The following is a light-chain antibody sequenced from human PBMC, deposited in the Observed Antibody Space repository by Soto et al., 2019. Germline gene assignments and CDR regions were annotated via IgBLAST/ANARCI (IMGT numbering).Light chain of an antibody. CDR2: GAS. CDR1: QSVRNSY. J-gene: IGKJ2*01. CDR3: KQYSSSPYT. V-gene: IGKV3-20*01. Sequence: EIVLTQSPGTLSLSPGERATLSCRASQSVRNSYLAWYQQKPGQAPRLLIYGASGRATGIPDRFSGSGSGTDFTLTISRLEPEDFAVYYCKQYSSSPYTFGQGTKLEI.